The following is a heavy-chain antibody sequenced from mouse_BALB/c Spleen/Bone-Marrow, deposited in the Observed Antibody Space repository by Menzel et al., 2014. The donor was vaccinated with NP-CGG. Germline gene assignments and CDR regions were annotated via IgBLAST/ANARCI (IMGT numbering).Heavy chain of an antibody. D-gene: IGHD2-14*01. J-gene: IGHJ4*01. CDR1: GFNIKDTY. CDR2: IDPANGNT. V-gene: IGHV14-3*02. CDR3: TRGTPYAMDY. Sequence: EVQLQQSGAELVKPGASVKLSCTASGFNIKDTYMHWVKQRPEQGLEWIGRIDPANGNTKYDPKFQGKATITADTSSNTAYLQLSGLTSEDTTVYCCTRGTPYAMDYWGQGTSVTVSS.